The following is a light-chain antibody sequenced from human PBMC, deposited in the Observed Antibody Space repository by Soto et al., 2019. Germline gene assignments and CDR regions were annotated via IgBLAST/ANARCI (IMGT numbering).Light chain of an antibody. Sequence: EIVLTQSPDTLSLSPGERATLSCRASQSVTYDQLAWYRQTPGQAPRLLIYGASNRAAGIPDRFSGSGSGTDFTLTISRLEPEDFVVYHCQQYGDLPPTFGQGTKVDIK. CDR3: QQYGDLPPT. CDR1: QSVTYDQ. V-gene: IGKV3-20*01. CDR2: GAS. J-gene: IGKJ1*01.